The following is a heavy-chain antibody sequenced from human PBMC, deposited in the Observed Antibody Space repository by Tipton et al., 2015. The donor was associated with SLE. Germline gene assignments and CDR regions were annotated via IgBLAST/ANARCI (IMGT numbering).Heavy chain of an antibody. CDR3: AKDRSSSWYYPAEYFQH. D-gene: IGHD6-13*01. CDR1: GFTFSSYA. CDR2: ISGSGGST. V-gene: IGHV3-23*01. J-gene: IGHJ1*01. Sequence: SLRLSCAASGFTFSSYAMSWVRQAPGKGLEWVSAISGSGGSTYYADSVKGRFTISRDNSKNTLYLQMNSLRAEDTAVYYCAKDRSSSWYYPAEYFQHWGQGTLVTVSS.